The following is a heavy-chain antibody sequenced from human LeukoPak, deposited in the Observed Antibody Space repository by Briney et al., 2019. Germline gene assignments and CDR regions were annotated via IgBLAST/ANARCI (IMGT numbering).Heavy chain of an antibody. D-gene: IGHD3-22*01. CDR3: AREGSYYYDSSGYYFDY. CDR2: IKQDGSEE. V-gene: IGHV3-7*01. Sequence: GGSLRLSCAVSGFTFSSYWMSWARQAPGKGLEWLANIKQDGSEENYVDSVRGRFTISRDNAKNSLYLQMNSLRAEDTAVYYCAREGSYYYDSSGYYFDYWGQGTLVTVSS. J-gene: IGHJ4*02. CDR1: GFTFSSYW.